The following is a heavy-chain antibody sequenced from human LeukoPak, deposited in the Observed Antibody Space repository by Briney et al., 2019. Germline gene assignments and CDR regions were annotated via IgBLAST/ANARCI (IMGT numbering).Heavy chain of an antibody. CDR3: ARDKAAGVITTLYYYGMDV. V-gene: IGHV4-31*03. CDR2: IYYSGST. D-gene: IGHD3-22*01. J-gene: IGHJ6*02. CDR1: GVSISSGGYY. Sequence: SETLSLTCTVSGVSISSGGYYWSWIRQHPGKGLEWIGYIYYSGSTYYNPSLKSRVTISVDTSKNQFSLKLSSVTAADTAVYYCARDKAAGVITTLYYYGMDVWGQGTTVTVSS.